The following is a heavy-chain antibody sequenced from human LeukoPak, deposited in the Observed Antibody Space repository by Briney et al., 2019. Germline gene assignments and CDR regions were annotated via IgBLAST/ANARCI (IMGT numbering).Heavy chain of an antibody. J-gene: IGHJ5*02. CDR2: ISGSGGST. V-gene: IGHV3-23*01. Sequence: GGSLRLSCAASGFTFSSYAMSWVRQAPGKGLEWVSAISGSGGSTYYADSVKGRFTISRDNSKNTLYLQMNSLRAEDTAVYYCAKDPHCSSTSFPHAPTTWGQGTLVTVSS. CDR3: AKDPHCSSTSFPHAPTT. D-gene: IGHD2-2*01. CDR1: GFTFSSYA.